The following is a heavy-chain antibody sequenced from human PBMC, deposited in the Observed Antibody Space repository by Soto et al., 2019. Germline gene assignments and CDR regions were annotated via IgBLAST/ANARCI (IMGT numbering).Heavy chain of an antibody. CDR3: ARDRSGYYGNWFDP. J-gene: IGHJ5*02. CDR2: IYYSGST. Sequence: PSETLSLTCTVSGGSISSYYWSWIRQPPGKGLEWIGYIYYSGSTNYNPSLKSRVTISVDTSKNQFSLKLSSVTAADTAVYYCARDRSGYYGNWFDPWGQGTLVTVSS. CDR1: GGSISSYY. V-gene: IGHV4-59*01. D-gene: IGHD3-22*01.